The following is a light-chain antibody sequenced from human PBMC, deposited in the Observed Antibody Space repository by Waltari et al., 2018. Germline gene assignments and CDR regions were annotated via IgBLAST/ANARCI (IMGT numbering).Light chain of an antibody. J-gene: IGKJ4*01. Sequence: DILMTQPPSTLSASVGDRVTITCRASQSIIGWLAWYQQQPGKAPKILISDVSSLESGVPSRFSGSGSGTKFTLTISSLQPDDFATYYCQHYSSYLVTFGEGTKVEI. CDR3: QHYSSYLVT. V-gene: IGKV1-5*01. CDR2: DVS. CDR1: QSIIGW.